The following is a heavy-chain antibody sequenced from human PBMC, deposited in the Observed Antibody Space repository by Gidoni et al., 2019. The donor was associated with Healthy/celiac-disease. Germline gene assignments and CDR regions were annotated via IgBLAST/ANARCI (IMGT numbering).Heavy chain of an antibody. CDR3: ARRREGYSSSWYI. CDR1: GGSFSGYY. J-gene: IGHJ4*02. V-gene: IGHV4-34*01. Sequence: QVQLQQWGAGLLKPSETLSLTCAVYGGSFSGYYWSWIRQPPGKGLEWIGEINHSGSTNYNPSLKSRVTISVDTSKNQFSLKLSSVTAADTAVYYCARRREGYSSSWYIWGQGTLVTVSS. CDR2: INHSGST. D-gene: IGHD6-13*01.